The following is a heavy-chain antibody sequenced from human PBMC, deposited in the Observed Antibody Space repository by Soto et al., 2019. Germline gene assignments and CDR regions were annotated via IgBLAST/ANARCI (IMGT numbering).Heavy chain of an antibody. D-gene: IGHD3-16*01. J-gene: IGHJ5*02. CDR3: ASTLEGGYGPNWFDP. CDR1: GGSISSAGYY. V-gene: IGHV4-31*03. Sequence: SETLSLTCTVSGGSISSAGYYWPRIRQLPEKGQEWIGYIYYNGHTYYYPPPTSRVTISVDTSKNQFSLKLCSVTAADTAVYYCASTLEGGYGPNWFDPWGQGTLVTVSS. CDR2: IYYNGHT.